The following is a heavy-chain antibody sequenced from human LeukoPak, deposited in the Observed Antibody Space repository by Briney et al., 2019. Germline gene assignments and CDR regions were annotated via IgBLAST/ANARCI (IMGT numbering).Heavy chain of an antibody. V-gene: IGHV3-48*02. CDR2: ISSSSSNI. CDR1: GFTFSSYN. D-gene: IGHD3-22*01. Sequence: GGSLRLSCAASGFTFSSYNINWVRQAPGKGLEWVSYISSSSSNIYYADSVKGRFTISRDNAKNSLYLQMNSLRDEDTAVYYCAKEENYYGGSGYPPFFDFWGQGTLVTVSS. J-gene: IGHJ4*02. CDR3: AKEENYYGGSGYPPFFDF.